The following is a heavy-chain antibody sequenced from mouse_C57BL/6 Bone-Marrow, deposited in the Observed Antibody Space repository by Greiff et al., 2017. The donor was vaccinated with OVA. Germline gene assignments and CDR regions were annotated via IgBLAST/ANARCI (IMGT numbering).Heavy chain of an antibody. CDR3: ARRDTTVVAPSYWYFDV. CDR2: IFPGSGST. J-gene: IGHJ1*03. D-gene: IGHD1-1*01. CDR1: GYTFTDYY. Sequence: QVQLQQSGPELVKPGASVKISCKASGYTFTDYYINWVKQRPGQGLEWIGWIFPGSGSTYYNEKFKGKATLTVDKSSSTAYMLLSSLTSEDSAVYFCARRDTTVVAPSYWYFDVWGTGTTVTVSS. V-gene: IGHV1-75*01.